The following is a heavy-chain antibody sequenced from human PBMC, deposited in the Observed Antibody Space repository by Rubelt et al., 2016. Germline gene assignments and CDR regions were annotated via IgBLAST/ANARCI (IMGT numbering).Heavy chain of an antibody. D-gene: IGHD5-18*01. Sequence: GISWVRQAPGQGLEWMGWISAYNGNTNYAQKLQGRVTMTTDTSTSTAYMELRSLRSDDTAVYYCARFSAMVKGFDYWGQGTLVTVSS. J-gene: IGHJ4*02. CDR2: ISAYNGNT. V-gene: IGHV1-18*01. CDR3: ARFSAMVKGFDY. CDR1: G.